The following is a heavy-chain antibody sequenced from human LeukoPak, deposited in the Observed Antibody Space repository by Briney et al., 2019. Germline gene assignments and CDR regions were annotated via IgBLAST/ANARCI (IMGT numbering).Heavy chain of an antibody. CDR3: ARNWVYAIDV. D-gene: IGHD3-16*01. J-gene: IGHJ6*02. CDR1: GFTFSSYA. V-gene: IGHV3-48*04. Sequence: GGSLRLSCAASGFTFSSYAMSWVRQAPGKGLEWLSYISGPSDAIYYADSIRGRFTISRDNAENSLYLQMNDLRVEDTAVYYCARNWVYAIDVWGQGTVVAVS. CDR2: ISGPSDAI.